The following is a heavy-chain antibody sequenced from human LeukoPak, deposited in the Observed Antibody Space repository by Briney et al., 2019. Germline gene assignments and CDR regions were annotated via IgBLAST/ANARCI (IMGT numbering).Heavy chain of an antibody. J-gene: IGHJ4*02. Sequence: GGSLRLSCAASGFTFSSYAMSWVRQAPGKGLERVSGISGSGGSTYYADSVKGRFTISRDNSKNTLDLQMNSLRAEDTAVYYCAKDVFRAYGDWTLYYFDYRGQGTLVTVSS. V-gene: IGHV3-23*01. CDR3: AKDVFRAYGDWTLYYFDY. CDR1: GFTFSSYA. D-gene: IGHD4-17*01. CDR2: ISGSGGST.